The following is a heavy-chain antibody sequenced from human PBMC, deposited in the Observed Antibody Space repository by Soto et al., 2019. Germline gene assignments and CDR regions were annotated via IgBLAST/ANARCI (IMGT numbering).Heavy chain of an antibody. D-gene: IGHD2-21*02. CDR1: GYTFTSYA. CDR3: ARAWVVVTAPDY. V-gene: IGHV1-3*01. J-gene: IGHJ4*02. Sequence: ASVKVSCKASGYTFTSYAMNWVRQAPGQRLEWMGWINAGNGNTKYSQKFQGRVTITRDTSASTAYMELSSLRSEDTAEYYCARAWVVVTAPDYWGQGTLVTAPQ. CDR2: INAGNGNT.